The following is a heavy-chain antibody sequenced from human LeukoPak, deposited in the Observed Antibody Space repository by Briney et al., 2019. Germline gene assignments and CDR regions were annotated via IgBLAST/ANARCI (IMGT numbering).Heavy chain of an antibody. J-gene: IGHJ4*02. CDR2: ISYDGSNK. CDR3: AKDRGYCTNGVCYRIDF. Sequence: GGSLRLSCAASGFTFSSFAMHWVRQAPGKGLEWVAVISYDGSNKYYADSVKGRFTISRDNSENTLYPQMNSLRAEDTAVYYCAKDRGYCTNGVCYRIDFWGQGSLVTVSS. V-gene: IGHV3-30-3*01. CDR1: GFTFSSFA. D-gene: IGHD2-8*01.